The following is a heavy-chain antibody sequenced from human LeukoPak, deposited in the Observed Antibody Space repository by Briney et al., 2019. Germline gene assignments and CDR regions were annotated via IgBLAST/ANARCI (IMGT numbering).Heavy chain of an antibody. Sequence: TGGSLRLSCSASGLGRSFKETWMSWVRRAPGKGLEWIGRIKGKPDGGAIDYIAPVRGRFSISRDDSKNLVFLQMDSLKIEDTAVYYCTTDPRYWGQGTMVTVSP. CDR2: IKGKPDGGAI. CDR1: GLGRSFKETW. J-gene: IGHJ4*02. V-gene: IGHV3-15*01. CDR3: TTDPRY.